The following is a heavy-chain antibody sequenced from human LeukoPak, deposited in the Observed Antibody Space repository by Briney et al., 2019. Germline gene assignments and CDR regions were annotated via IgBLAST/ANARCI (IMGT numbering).Heavy chain of an antibody. D-gene: IGHD1-7*01. CDR3: ARGTSYYYYYMDV. CDR1: GFTFDDYA. Sequence: PGRSLRLSCAASGFTFDDYAMHWVRQAPGKGLEWVSGISWNSGSIGYADSVKGRFTISRDNAKNSLYLQMNSLRAEDTALYYCARGTSYYYYYMDVWGKGTTVTVSS. J-gene: IGHJ6*03. CDR2: ISWNSGSI. V-gene: IGHV3-9*01.